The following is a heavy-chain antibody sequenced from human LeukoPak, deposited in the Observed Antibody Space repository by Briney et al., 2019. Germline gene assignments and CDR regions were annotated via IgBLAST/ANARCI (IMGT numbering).Heavy chain of an antibody. D-gene: IGHD3-10*01. CDR2: ISSSGSTI. Sequence: GGSLRLSCAASGLTFSSYEMNWVRQAPGKGLEWVSYISSSGSTIYYADSVKGRFTISRDNAKNSLYLQMNSLRAEDTAVYYCAKGGFGRPFDYWGQGTLVTVSS. J-gene: IGHJ4*02. CDR1: GLTFSSYE. V-gene: IGHV3-48*03. CDR3: AKGGFGRPFDY.